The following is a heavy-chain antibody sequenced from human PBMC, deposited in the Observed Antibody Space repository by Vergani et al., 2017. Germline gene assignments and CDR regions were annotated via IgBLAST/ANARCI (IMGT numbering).Heavy chain of an antibody. CDR2: IFSNDEK. Sequence: QVTLKESGPVLVKPTETLTLTFTVSGFSLSNARMGVSWIRQPPGKALEWLAHIFSNDEKSYSTSLKSRLTISKDTSKSQVVLTMTNKDPVDTATYYCERAYGAIPSPYCYYYGMDVWGQGTTVTVSS. CDR1: GFSLSNARMG. CDR3: ERAYGAIPSPYCYYYGMDV. D-gene: IGHD4-17*01. J-gene: IGHJ6*02. V-gene: IGHV2-26*01.